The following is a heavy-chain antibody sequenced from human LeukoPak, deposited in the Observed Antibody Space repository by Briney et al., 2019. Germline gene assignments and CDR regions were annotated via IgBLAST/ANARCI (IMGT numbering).Heavy chain of an antibody. Sequence: GGSLRLSCAASGFTFSSYSMNWVRQAPGKGLEWVSSISSSSSYIYYADSVKGRFTISRDNAKNSLYLQMNSLRAEDTAVYYCARDRGGSGCYQHWGRGTLVTVSS. CDR2: ISSSSSYI. CDR3: ARDRGGSGCYQH. V-gene: IGHV3-21*01. D-gene: IGHD6-19*01. J-gene: IGHJ1*01. CDR1: GFTFSSYS.